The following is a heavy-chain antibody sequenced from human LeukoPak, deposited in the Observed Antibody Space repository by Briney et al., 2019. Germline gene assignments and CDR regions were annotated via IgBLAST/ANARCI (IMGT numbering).Heavy chain of an antibody. V-gene: IGHV4-38-2*02. CDR2: IYHSGST. J-gene: IGHJ4*02. D-gene: IGHD3-22*01. CDR3: ARSGSSGYYPTRGYYFDY. Sequence: SETLSLTCTVSGYSISSANYWAWIRLPPGKALEWIGSIYHSGSTYYNPSLKSRVTISVDTSKNEFSLKLSSVTAADTAVYYCARSGSSGYYPTRGYYFDYWGQGTLVTVSS. CDR1: GYSISSANY.